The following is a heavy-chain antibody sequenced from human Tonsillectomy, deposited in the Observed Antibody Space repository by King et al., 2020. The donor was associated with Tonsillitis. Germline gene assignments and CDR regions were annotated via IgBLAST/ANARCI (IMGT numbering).Heavy chain of an antibody. J-gene: IGHJ4*02. CDR1: GFTFSSYA. Sequence: VQLVESGGGLVQPGGSLRLSCAASGFTFSSYAMSWVCQAPGKGLEWVSGISNSGGNTYYADSVKGRFTISRDNSKNTLYLQMNSLRAGDTAAYYCAKDGHSSGWYYFDYWGQGTLVTVSS. CDR3: AKDGHSSGWYYFDY. V-gene: IGHV3-23*04. CDR2: ISNSGGNT. D-gene: IGHD6-19*01.